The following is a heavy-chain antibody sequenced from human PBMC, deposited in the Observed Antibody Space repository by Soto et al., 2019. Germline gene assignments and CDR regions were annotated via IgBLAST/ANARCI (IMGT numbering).Heavy chain of an antibody. Sequence: QVQLVQSGAEVKKPGSSVKVSCKASGGTFSTYTINWVRQAPGQGLEWMGRIIPLLDVTNNAQRFQGSVTITADKSTSAVYMELSCVTSQGTAVYYCARDSGTVGYDDAWGQGTLVTVSS. J-gene: IGHJ5*02. CDR3: ARDSGTVGYDDA. V-gene: IGHV1-69*08. D-gene: IGHD3-10*01. CDR1: GGTFSTYT. CDR2: IIPLLDVT.